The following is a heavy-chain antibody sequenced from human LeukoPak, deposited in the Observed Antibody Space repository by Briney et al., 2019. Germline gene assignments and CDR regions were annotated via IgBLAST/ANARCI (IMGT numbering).Heavy chain of an antibody. CDR3: ARGRIAAAGTATVYYFDY. Sequence: GGSLRLSCAASGFTISSYSMNWVRQAPGKGLEWVSYISSSSSTIYYADSVKGRFTISRDNAKNSLYLQMNSLRDEDTAVYYCARGRIAAAGTATVYYFDYWGQGTLVTVSS. D-gene: IGHD6-13*01. J-gene: IGHJ4*02. V-gene: IGHV3-48*02. CDR1: GFTISSYS. CDR2: ISSSSSTI.